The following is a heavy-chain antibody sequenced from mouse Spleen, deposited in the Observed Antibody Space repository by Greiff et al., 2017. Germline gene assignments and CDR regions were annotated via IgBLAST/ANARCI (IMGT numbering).Heavy chain of an antibody. CDR1: GYSFTGYY. J-gene: IGHJ2*01. V-gene: IGHV1-42*01. CDR2: INPSTGGT. D-gene: IGHD1-1*01. CDR3: ARRDYYDGSFDY. Sequence: VQLQQSGPELVKPGASVKISCKASGYSFTGYYMNWVKQSPEKSLEWIGEINPSTGGTTYNQKFKAKATLTVDKSSSTAYMQLKSLTSEDSAVYYCARRDYYDGSFDYWGQGTTLTVSS.